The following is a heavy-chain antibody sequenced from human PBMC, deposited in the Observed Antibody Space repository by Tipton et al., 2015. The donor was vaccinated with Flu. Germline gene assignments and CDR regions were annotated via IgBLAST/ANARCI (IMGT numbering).Heavy chain of an antibody. J-gene: IGHJ4*01. CDR3: VRCKSGSYCHCLDY. V-gene: IGHV4-4*07. Sequence: TLSLTCTVSGGSIRSDYWSCIRQPAGKGPEWIGRNYSSGATNYNPSLKSRVTMSVDMSQNQFSLNLRSVTAADTAVYYCVRCKSGSYCHCLDYWVHGTLVTVSS. D-gene: IGHD1-26*01. CDR1: GGSIRSDY. CDR2: NYSSGAT.